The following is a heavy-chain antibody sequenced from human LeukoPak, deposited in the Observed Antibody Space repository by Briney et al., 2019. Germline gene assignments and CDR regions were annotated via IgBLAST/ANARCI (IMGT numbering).Heavy chain of an antibody. Sequence: RASVKVSCKVSGYTLTELSMHCVRQAPGKGLEWMGGFDPADGETIYPQKFQGRVTMTEDTSTDTAYMELSSLRSEDTAVYYCATARYCSGGSCSHWFDPWGQGTLVTVSS. CDR1: GYTLTELS. CDR2: FDPADGET. CDR3: ATARYCSGGSCSHWFDP. J-gene: IGHJ5*02. V-gene: IGHV1-24*01. D-gene: IGHD2-15*01.